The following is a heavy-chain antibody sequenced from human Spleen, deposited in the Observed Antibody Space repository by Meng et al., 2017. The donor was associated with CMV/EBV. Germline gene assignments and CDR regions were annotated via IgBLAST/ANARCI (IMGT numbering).Heavy chain of an antibody. D-gene: IGHD2-15*01. CDR3: ARGGSLVLAAARD. CDR1: GYTFTGYY. J-gene: IGHJ4*02. V-gene: IGHV1-2*02. CDR2: INPNSGGT. Sequence: ASVKVSCKASGYTFTGYYIYWVRQAPGQGLEWMGWINPNSGGTNYAQKFQDRVTMTRDTSISTAYMELSRLRSDDTAIYYCARGGSLVLAAARDWGQGTLVTVSS.